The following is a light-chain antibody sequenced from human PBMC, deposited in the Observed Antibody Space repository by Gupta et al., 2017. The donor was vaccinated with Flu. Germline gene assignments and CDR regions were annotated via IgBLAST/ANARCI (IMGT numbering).Light chain of an antibody. CDR1: QRVSRY. Sequence: DSVTITCRTSQRVSRYLTWYQQMPGKAPQLLISATSILRGGGPPRFSGSGSGTEFTLTISSLQPADFATYYCQQSYGMPRTFGQGTKVEIK. V-gene: IGKV1-39*01. CDR3: QQSYGMPRT. CDR2: ATS. J-gene: IGKJ1*01.